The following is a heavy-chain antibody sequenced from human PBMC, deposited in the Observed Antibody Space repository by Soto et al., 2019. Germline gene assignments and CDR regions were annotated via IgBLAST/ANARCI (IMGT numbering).Heavy chain of an antibody. CDR3: AHRVVVPAKKYNWCDH. CDR2: IYWDDDK. Sequence: QSTLKESGPTLVKPTQTLTLTCTFSGFSLSTSGVGVGWIRQPPGKALEWLALIYWDDDKRYSPSLKSRLTTTKDTTKTQVVLTMTNMDPVDTATYYCAHRVVVPAKKYNWCDHWGQGTLVTVSS. D-gene: IGHD2-2*01. CDR1: GFSLSTSGVG. J-gene: IGHJ5*02. V-gene: IGHV2-5*02.